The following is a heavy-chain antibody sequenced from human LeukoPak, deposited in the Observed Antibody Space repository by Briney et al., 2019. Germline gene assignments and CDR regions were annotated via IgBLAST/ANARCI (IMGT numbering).Heavy chain of an antibody. J-gene: IGHJ4*02. D-gene: IGHD6-19*01. CDR1: GYTFTSYY. CDR2: INPSGGST. Sequence: GASVKVSCKASGYTFTSYYVHWVRQAPGEGLEWMGIINPSGGSTSYAQKFQGRVTMTRDMSTSTVYMELSSLRSEDTAVYYCAREPFSGWYGWYFDYWGQGTLVTVSS. CDR3: AREPFSGWYGWYFDY. V-gene: IGHV1-46*01.